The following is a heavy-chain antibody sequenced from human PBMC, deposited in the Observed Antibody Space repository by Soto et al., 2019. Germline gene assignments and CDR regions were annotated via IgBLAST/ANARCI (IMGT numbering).Heavy chain of an antibody. CDR1: GFTFSSYA. CDR2: ISYDGSNK. J-gene: IGHJ4*02. V-gene: IGHV3-30-3*01. D-gene: IGHD2-2*01. CDR3: AREGVAIGYCSSTSCPFDY. Sequence: WGSLRLSCAASGFTFSSYAIHFVRHSPCKGLEWVAVISYDGSNKYYADSVKGRFTISRDNSKNTLYLQMNSLRAEDTAVYYCAREGVAIGYCSSTSCPFDYWGQGTQVTVSS.